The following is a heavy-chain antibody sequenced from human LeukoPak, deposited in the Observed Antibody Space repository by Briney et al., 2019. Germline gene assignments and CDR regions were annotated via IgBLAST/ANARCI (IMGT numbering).Heavy chain of an antibody. CDR2: INPNSGGT. CDR1: GYTFTGYY. Sequence: ASVKVSCKASGYTFTGYYMHWVRQAPGQGLEWMGWINPNSGGTNSAQKFQGRITMTRDTSISTAYMELSRLRSDDTAVYYCARAGVYYDSGSHRGWFDPWGQGTLVTVSS. D-gene: IGHD3-10*01. V-gene: IGHV1-2*02. CDR3: ARAGVYYDSGSHRGWFDP. J-gene: IGHJ5*02.